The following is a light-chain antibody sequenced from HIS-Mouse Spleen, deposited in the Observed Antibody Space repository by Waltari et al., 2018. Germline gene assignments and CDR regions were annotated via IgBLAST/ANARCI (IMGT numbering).Light chain of an antibody. Sequence: QSALTQPRSVSGSPGQSVTISCTGTSSDVGGYNYVSWYQQHPGKAPKLMIYAVSKPPSGVHVRFSGSKSGKTASLTTSGLQAEDEADYYCGSYAGSYTLVFGGGTKLTVL. CDR3: GSYAGSYTLV. CDR2: AVS. CDR1: SSDVGGYNY. J-gene: IGLJ2*01. V-gene: IGLV2-11*01.